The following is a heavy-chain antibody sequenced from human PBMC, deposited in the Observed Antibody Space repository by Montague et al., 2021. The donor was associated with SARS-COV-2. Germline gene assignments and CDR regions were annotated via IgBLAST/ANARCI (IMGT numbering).Heavy chain of an antibody. V-gene: IGHV4-61*01. CDR2: ISYSGST. CDR3: ARIGYESVGYYCFYPD. Sequence: SETLSLTCTVSGASVSSGNSYWNWIRQPPGKGLEWIGYISYSGSTNYSPSLKSRVTISVDTSKNQLSLKVISATAADTAVYYCARIGYESVGYYCFYPDWGQGTLVTVSS. CDR1: GASVSSGNSY. J-gene: IGHJ1*01. D-gene: IGHD2-2*03.